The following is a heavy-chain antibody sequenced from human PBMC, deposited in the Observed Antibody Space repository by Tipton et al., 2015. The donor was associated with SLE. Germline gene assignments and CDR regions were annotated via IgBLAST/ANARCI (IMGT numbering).Heavy chain of an antibody. Sequence: TLSLTCTVSGGSISSGGYYWSWIRQHPGKGLEWIGYIYYSGSTYYNPSLKSRVTISVDTSKNQFSLKLSSVTAADTAGYYCARAAATSPFDYWGQGTLVTVSS. D-gene: IGHD6-25*01. V-gene: IGHV4-31*03. J-gene: IGHJ4*02. CDR1: GGSISSGGYY. CDR2: IYYSGST. CDR3: ARAAATSPFDY.